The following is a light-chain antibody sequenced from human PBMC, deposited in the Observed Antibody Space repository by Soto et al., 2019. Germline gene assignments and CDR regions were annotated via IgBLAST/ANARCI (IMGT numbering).Light chain of an antibody. CDR3: QSYDSSLSAHVV. V-gene: IGLV1-40*01. J-gene: IGLJ2*01. CDR2: GNS. CDR1: SSNIGAGYD. Sequence: QSVLTQPPSVSGAPGQRVTISCTGSSSNIGAGYDVHWYQQLPGTAPKLLIYGNSNRPSGVPDRFSGSKSGTSASLAITGRQAEDEADYYCQSYDSSLSAHVVFGGGTKPTVL.